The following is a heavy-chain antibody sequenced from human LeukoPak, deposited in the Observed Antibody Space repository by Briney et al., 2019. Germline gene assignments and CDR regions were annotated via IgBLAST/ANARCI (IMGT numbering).Heavy chain of an antibody. V-gene: IGHV3-21*01. CDR2: ISSSSSFR. CDR3: AKDRVVPAANYFDY. Sequence: GGSLRLSCAASGFNFSSYSMNWVRQAPGKGLEWVSSISSSSSFRYYADSVKGRFTISRDNSKNTLYLQMNSLRAEDTAVYYCAKDRVVPAANYFDYWGQGTLVTVSS. D-gene: IGHD2-2*01. CDR1: GFNFSSYS. J-gene: IGHJ4*02.